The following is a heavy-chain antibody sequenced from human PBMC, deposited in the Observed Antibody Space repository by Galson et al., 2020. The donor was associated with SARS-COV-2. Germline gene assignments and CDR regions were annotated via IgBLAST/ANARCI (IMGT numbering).Heavy chain of an antibody. CDR3: ARGATVTPYYYYGMDV. CDR1: GFTFSSYW. Sequence: GGSLRLSCAASGFTFSSYWMSWVRQAPGKGLEWVANIKQDGSEKYYVDSVKGRFTISRDNAKNSLYLQMNSLRAEDTAVYYCARGATVTPYYYYGMDVWGQGTTVTVSS. CDR2: IKQDGSEK. V-gene: IGHV3-7*03. D-gene: IGHD4-4*01. J-gene: IGHJ6*02.